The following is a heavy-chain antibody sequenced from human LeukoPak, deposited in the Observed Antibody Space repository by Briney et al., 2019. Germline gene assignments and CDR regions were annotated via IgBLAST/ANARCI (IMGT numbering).Heavy chain of an antibody. D-gene: IGHD1-1*01. Sequence: ASVKVSCKASGYTFTSYGISWVRQAPGPGLEWIGWISAYNGNTNYAQKLQGRVTMTTDTSTSTAYMQLRSLRSDDTAVYYCARVDIPRERYLYYYYMDVWGKGTTVTVSS. CDR1: GYTFTSYG. CDR3: ARVDIPRERYLYYYYMDV. V-gene: IGHV1-18*01. J-gene: IGHJ6*03. CDR2: ISAYNGNT.